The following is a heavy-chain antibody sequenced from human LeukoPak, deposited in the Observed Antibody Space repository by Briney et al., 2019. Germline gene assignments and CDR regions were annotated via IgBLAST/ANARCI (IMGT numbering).Heavy chain of an antibody. CDR2: IWYDGSNK. V-gene: IGHV3-33*06. D-gene: IGHD6-13*01. CDR3: AKDFTQLVSPTFDY. J-gene: IGHJ4*02. CDR1: GFTFSSYG. Sequence: GGSLRLSCAASGFTFSSYGMHWVRQAPGKGLEWVAVIWYDGSNKYYADSVKGRFTISRDNSKNTLYLQMNSLRAEDTAVYYCAKDFTQLVSPTFDYWGQGTLVTVSS.